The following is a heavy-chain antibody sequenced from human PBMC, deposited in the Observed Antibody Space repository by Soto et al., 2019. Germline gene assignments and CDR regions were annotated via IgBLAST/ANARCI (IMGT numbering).Heavy chain of an antibody. CDR3: ARKEVGATKPFDY. CDR1: GFTFSSYA. Sequence: QVQLVESGGGVVPPGRSLRLSCAASGFTFSSYAMHWVRHAPGKGQERGAVISYDGSNKYYADSVKGRFTIYRDNSKNTLYLQMNSLRAEDTAVYYCARKEVGATKPFDYWGQGTLVTVSS. V-gene: IGHV3-30-3*01. J-gene: IGHJ4*02. D-gene: IGHD1-26*01. CDR2: ISYDGSNK.